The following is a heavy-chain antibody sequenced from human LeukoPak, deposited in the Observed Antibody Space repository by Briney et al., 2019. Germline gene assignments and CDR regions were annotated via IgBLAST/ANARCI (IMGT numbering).Heavy chain of an antibody. D-gene: IGHD6-13*01. CDR1: GGTFSSYA. CDR3: ASLEQLGPR. V-gene: IGHV1-69*06. J-gene: IGHJ4*02. CDR2: IIPIFGTA. Sequence: GASVKVSCKASGGTFSSYAISWVRQAPGQGLEWMGGIIPIFGTANYAQTFQGRVTITADKSTSTAYMELSSLRSEDTAVYYCASLEQLGPRWGQGTLVTVSS.